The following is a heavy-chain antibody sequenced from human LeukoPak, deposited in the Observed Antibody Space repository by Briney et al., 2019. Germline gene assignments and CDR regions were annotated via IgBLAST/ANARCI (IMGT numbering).Heavy chain of an antibody. Sequence: GGSLRLSCAASGFTFSSYEMNWVRQAPGKGLEWVSYISSSGSTIYYADSVKGRFTISRDNAKNSLYLQMNSLRAEDTAVYYCAREGGKAWIQLWTTRGDFDYWGQGTLVTVSS. CDR3: AREGGKAWIQLWTTRGDFDY. CDR1: GFTFSSYE. CDR2: ISSSGSTI. D-gene: IGHD5-18*01. J-gene: IGHJ4*02. V-gene: IGHV3-48*03.